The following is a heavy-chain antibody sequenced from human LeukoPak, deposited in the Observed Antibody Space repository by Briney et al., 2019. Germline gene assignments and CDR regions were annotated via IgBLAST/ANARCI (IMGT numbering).Heavy chain of an antibody. CDR2: IFYSGST. V-gene: IGHV4-39*07. D-gene: IGHD6-19*01. J-gene: IGHJ5*02. CDR3: ARDSPYSSGWSARYNWFDP. CDR1: GGSNSSSSYY. Sequence: SETLSLTCTVSGGSNSSSSYYWGWIRQPPGKGLEWIGSIFYSGSTFYNPSLKSRVTISVDTSKNQFSLKLSSVTAADTAVYYCARDSPYSSGWSARYNWFDPWGQGTLVTVPS.